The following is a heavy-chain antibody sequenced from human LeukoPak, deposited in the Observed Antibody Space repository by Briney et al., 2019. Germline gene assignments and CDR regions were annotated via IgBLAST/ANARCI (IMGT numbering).Heavy chain of an antibody. D-gene: IGHD2-15*01. J-gene: IGHJ6*02. Sequence: ASVKVSCKASGGTFSSYAISWVRQAPGQGLEWMGWISAYNGNTNYAQKLQGRVTMTTDTSTSTAYMELRSLRSDDTAVYYCARDPGIVVVVAAGYYYYGMDVWGQGTTVTVSS. CDR2: ISAYNGNT. CDR3: ARDPGIVVVVAAGYYYYGMDV. V-gene: IGHV1-18*01. CDR1: GGTFSSYA.